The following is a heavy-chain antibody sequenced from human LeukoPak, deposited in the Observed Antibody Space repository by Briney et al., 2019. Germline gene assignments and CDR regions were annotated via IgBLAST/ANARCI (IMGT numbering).Heavy chain of an antibody. CDR1: GFTFSSYE. CDR3: ARDMGYCSGGSCYGRMYFEY. CDR2: IGGSGSTI. V-gene: IGHV3-48*03. Sequence: GGSLRLSCAASGFTFSSYEMNWVRPAPGKGLEWVSYIGGSGSTIHYAESVKGRFTVSRDNAKNSLYLQMNSLRAEDTAVYYCARDMGYCSGGSCYGRMYFEYWGPGTLVTVSS. D-gene: IGHD2-15*01. J-gene: IGHJ4*02.